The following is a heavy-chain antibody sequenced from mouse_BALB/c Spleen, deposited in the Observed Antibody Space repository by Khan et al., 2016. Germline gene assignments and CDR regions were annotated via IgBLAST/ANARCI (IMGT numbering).Heavy chain of an antibody. Sequence: VQLQQSGAEVVKPGASVKLSCTASGFNIKDTYMHWVKQRPEQGLEWIGRIDPANGNTKYDPKFQGKATITADTSSNTAYLQLSSLTSEDTAVYYCARKVARLAMDYWGQGTSVTVSS. CDR1: GFNIKDTY. J-gene: IGHJ4*01. V-gene: IGHV14-3*02. CDR3: ARKVARLAMDY. D-gene: IGHD1-1*02. CDR2: IDPANGNT.